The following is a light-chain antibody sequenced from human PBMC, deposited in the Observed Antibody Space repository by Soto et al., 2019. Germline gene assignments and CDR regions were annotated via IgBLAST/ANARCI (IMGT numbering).Light chain of an antibody. J-gene: IGLJ3*02. CDR3: AVWDDSLRGWV. Sequence: QSVLTQPPSASGTPGQRVTISCSGRFSNIGSNYVYWYQQLPVTAPKLLIFTNDQRTSGVPGRFSGSKSGTSASLAISGLRSEDEADYYCAVWDDSLRGWVFGGGTQLTVL. CDR1: FSNIGSNY. V-gene: IGLV1-47*02. CDR2: TND.